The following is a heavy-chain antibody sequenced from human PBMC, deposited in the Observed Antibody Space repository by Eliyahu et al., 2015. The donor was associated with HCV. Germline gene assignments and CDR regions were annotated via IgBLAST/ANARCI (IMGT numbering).Heavy chain of an antibody. V-gene: IGHV2-26*01. CDR3: ARIVSSGWEGDYFDY. D-gene: IGHD6-19*01. CDR2: IFSKDEK. Sequence: QVTLKESGPVLVKPTETLTLTCTVXGFSLTNGXMGVSWIRQPPGKALEWLAHIFSKDEKSYNTSXKTRLTISEDTSKSQVVLYMTNMDPVDTARYYCARIVSSGWEGDYFDYWGQGTLVTVSS. CDR1: GFSLTNGXMG. J-gene: IGHJ4*02.